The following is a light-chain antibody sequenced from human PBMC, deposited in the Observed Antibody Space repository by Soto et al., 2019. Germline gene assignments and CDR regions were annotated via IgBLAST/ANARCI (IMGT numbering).Light chain of an antibody. V-gene: IGKV4-1*01. J-gene: IGKJ1*01. CDR3: QQYGRP. Sequence: DIMLTQSADSLAVSLVERATMNCKRRRSDLYKSNNKNHLAWYQQNPGQPPQSIIYWASTRQSGVTERFSGSGSGTDFTLTISSLEPEDFGVYYCQQYGRPFGQGTKVDIK. CDR1: RSDLYKSNNKNH. CDR2: WAS.